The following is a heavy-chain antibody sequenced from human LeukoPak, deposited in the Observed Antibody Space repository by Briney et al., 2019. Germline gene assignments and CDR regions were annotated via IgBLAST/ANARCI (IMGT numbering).Heavy chain of an antibody. D-gene: IGHD3-16*01. CDR1: GGSISSYY. CDR2: FHNSGTS. V-gene: IGHV4-59*01. Sequence: SETLSLTCTVSGGSISSYYWSWIRQPPGKGLEWIGYFHNSGTSTCNPSLKSRVTISADTSKNQFSLKLNSLTTADTAVYYCTRGAGWLIDYWGQGILVTVSS. J-gene: IGHJ4*02. CDR3: TRGAGWLIDY.